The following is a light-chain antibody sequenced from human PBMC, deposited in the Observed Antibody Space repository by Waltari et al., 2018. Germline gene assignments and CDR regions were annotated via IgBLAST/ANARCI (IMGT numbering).Light chain of an antibody. CDR3: CSYAGSSTFDV. J-gene: IGLJ1*01. Sequence: QSALTQPASVSGSPGQSTTIPCPGTSSPVGGYTYVSSYQQHPGKAPKLVIYDVSKRPSGVSNRFSGSKSGNTASLTISGLRADDEADYYCCSYAGSSTFDVFGTGTRVTVL. CDR1: SSPVGGYTY. V-gene: IGLV2-23*02. CDR2: DVS.